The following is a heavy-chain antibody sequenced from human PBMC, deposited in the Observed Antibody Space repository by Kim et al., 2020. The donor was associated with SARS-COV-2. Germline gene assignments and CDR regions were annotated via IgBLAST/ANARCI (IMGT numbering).Heavy chain of an antibody. J-gene: IGHJ6*02. D-gene: IGHD6-6*01. V-gene: IGHV6-1*01. CDR1: GDSVSSNSAA. CDR3: AREGPEYSSSSERSFYYYYGMDV. Sequence: SQTLSLTCAISGDSVSSNSAAWNWIRQSPSRGLEWLGRTYYRSKWYNDYAVSVKSRITINPDTSKNQFSLQLNSVTPEDTAVYYCAREGPEYSSSSERSFYYYYGMDVWGQGTTVTVSS. CDR2: TYYRSKWYN.